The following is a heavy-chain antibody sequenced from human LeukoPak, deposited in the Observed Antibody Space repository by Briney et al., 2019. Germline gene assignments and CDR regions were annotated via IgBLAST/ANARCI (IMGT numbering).Heavy chain of an antibody. CDR3: ARADCSSTSCYTTNRFRGIDY. Sequence: QPGGSLRLSCAACGFTFSDDAMHWVRQAPGKGLEWVAVISYDGSNKYYADSVKGRFTISRDNSKNTLYLQMNSLRAEDTAVFYCARADCSSTSCYTTNRFRGIDYWGQGTLVTVSS. CDR1: GFTFSDDA. D-gene: IGHD2-2*02. CDR2: ISYDGSNK. V-gene: IGHV3-30*04. J-gene: IGHJ4*02.